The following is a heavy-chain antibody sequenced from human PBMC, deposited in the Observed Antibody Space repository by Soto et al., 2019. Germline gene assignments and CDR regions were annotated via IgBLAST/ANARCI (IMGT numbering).Heavy chain of an antibody. Sequence: GGSLRLSCAASGFTFSSYSMNWVRQAPGKGLEWVSSISSSSSYIYYADSVKGRFTISRDNAKNSLYLQMNSLRAEDAAVYSCARDSKGLFDYWGQGTLVTVSS. CDR3: ARDSKGLFDY. J-gene: IGHJ4*02. CDR1: GFTFSSYS. CDR2: ISSSSSYI. V-gene: IGHV3-21*01.